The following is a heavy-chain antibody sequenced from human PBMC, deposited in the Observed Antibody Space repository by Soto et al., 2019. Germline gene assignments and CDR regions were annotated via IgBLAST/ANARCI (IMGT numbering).Heavy chain of an antibody. Sequence: SETLSLTCAVSGGSISSGGYSWSWIRQPPGKGLEWIGYIYHSGSTYYNPSLKSRVTISVGRSKNQFSLKLSSVTAADTAVYYCARAYSSGWLDYWGQGTLVTVSS. V-gene: IGHV4-30-2*01. CDR2: IYHSGST. J-gene: IGHJ4*02. D-gene: IGHD6-19*01. CDR3: ARAYSSGWLDY. CDR1: GGSISSGGYS.